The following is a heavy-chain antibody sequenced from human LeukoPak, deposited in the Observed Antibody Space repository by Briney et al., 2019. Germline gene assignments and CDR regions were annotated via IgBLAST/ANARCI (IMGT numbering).Heavy chain of an antibody. CDR1: GGSFSGYY. Sequence: SETLSLTCAVYGGSFSGYYWSWIRQPPGKGLEWIGEINHSGSTNYNPSLKSRVTISVDTSKNQFSLKLSPVTAADTAVYYCARGEVATVVTRGDAFDIWGQGTMVTVSS. CDR3: ARGEVATVVTRGDAFDI. J-gene: IGHJ3*02. D-gene: IGHD4-23*01. V-gene: IGHV4-34*01. CDR2: INHSGST.